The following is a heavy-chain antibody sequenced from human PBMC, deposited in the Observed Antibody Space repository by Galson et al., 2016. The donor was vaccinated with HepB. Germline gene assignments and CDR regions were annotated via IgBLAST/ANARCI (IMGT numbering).Heavy chain of an antibody. D-gene: IGHD2-21*02. CDR1: GFTFTDSY. Sequence: SVKVSCTASGFTFTDSYIQWVRQAPGLGLEWMGSITVNRGGTDYAQNVQGRVTMTRDTSISTAYLELTRLTSDDTAMYYCASDLAGDRSALFNAWGQGTLVAVSS. V-gene: IGHV1-2*02. J-gene: IGHJ5*02. CDR3: ASDLAGDRSALFNA. CDR2: ITVNRGGT.